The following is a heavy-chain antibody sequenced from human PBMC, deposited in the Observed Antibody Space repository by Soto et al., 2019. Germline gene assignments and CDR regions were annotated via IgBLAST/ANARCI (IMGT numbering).Heavy chain of an antibody. V-gene: IGHV3-23*01. D-gene: IGHD2-2*01. J-gene: IGHJ5*02. Sequence: EVQLLDSGGGLVQAGGSLRLSCAASGFTFRTYAMSWVRQAPGKGLEWVSTISDSGTTYYANSVKGRFTISRDNSRNTLDLQMNSLRVEDTAVYYCAKGGEGSCSRTSCLYFSDSWGQGTLVTVSS. CDR3: AKGGEGSCSRTSCLYFSDS. CDR2: ISDSGTT. CDR1: GFTFRTYA.